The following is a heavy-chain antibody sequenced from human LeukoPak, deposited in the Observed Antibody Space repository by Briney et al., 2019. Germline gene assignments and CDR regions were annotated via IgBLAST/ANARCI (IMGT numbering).Heavy chain of an antibody. CDR3: ARVRIQLWYGYYFDY. CDR1: GFTFSSYS. CDR2: ISSSSSYI. D-gene: IGHD5-18*01. Sequence: KAGGSLRLSCAASGFTFSSYSMNWVRQAPGKGLEWVSSISSSSSYIYYADSVKGRFTISRDNAKNSLYLQMNSLRAEDTAVYYCARVRIQLWYGYYFDYWGQGTLVTVSS. V-gene: IGHV3-21*01. J-gene: IGHJ4*02.